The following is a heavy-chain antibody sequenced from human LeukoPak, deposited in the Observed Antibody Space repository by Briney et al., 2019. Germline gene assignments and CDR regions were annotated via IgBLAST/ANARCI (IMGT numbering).Heavy chain of an antibody. CDR3: ARDIVGAYYNDSSGYPKVTYYFDY. CDR2: IKQDGSEK. J-gene: IGHJ4*02. V-gene: IGHV3-7*01. D-gene: IGHD3-22*01. CDR1: GFTFSSYS. Sequence: SGGSLRLSCTASGFTFSSYSMNWVRQAPGKGLEWVAHIKQDGSEKYYVDSVKGRFTISRDNAKNSLYLQMNSLRAEDTAVYYCARDIVGAYYNDSSGYPKVTYYFDYWGQGTLVTVSS.